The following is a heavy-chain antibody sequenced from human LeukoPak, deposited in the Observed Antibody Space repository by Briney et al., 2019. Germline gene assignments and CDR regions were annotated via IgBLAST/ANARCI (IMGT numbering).Heavy chain of an antibody. Sequence: GGSLRLSCAASGFTFSSYAMSWVRQAPGKGLEWVSAISGSGGSTSYAQKFQGRVTMTRDMSTSTVYMELSSLRSEDTAVYYCARDNSVGDYAWWFDPWGQGTLVTVSS. D-gene: IGHD1-26*01. CDR1: GFTFSSYA. V-gene: IGHV3-23*01. CDR2: ISGSGGST. CDR3: ARDNSVGDYAWWFDP. J-gene: IGHJ5*02.